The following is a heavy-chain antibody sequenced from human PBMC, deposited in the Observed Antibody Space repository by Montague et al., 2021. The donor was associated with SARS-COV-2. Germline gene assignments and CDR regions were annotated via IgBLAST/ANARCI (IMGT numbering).Heavy chain of an antibody. J-gene: IGHJ4*02. CDR2: MHDSGTA. CDR1: DGPIRSYY. Sequence: SETLSLTCTVSDGPIRSYYWNWMRQTPGKGLEWIVYMHDSGTANYNPSLRSRVTLMVDASRNQFSLELSSVTAADTAMYYCTRLPRGSGTWGYFDYWAQGTLVTVSS. V-gene: IGHV4-59*08. CDR3: TRLPRGSGTWGYFDY. D-gene: IGHD3-10*01.